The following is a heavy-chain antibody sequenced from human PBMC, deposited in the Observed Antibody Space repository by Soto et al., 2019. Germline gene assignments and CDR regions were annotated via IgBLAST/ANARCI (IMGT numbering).Heavy chain of an antibody. CDR3: ERESGDNWSYEAQ. J-gene: IGHJ4*02. CDR2: IYASGNI. D-gene: IGHD1-7*01. CDR1: GGSISGYS. V-gene: IGHV4-4*07. Sequence: XATLSLPCTVSGGSISGYSWSWIRQSGGKGLEWIGRIYASGNIHFNPSLKSRVTMSVDTSKNQFSLNLMSVTAADTAVYYCERESGDNWSYEAQWGQGTQVTVSS.